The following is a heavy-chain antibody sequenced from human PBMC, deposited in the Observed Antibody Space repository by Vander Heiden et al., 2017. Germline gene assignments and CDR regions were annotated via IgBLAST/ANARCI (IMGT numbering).Heavy chain of an antibody. CDR1: NGSIDGFY. Sequence: QVRLQESGPGLIKASETLSLTCSVSNGSIDGFYWSWIRPSAKKGLEWIGRLHSRGGANYNPSLKSRVAMSIDTSKNQLSLKMTSVTAADTAVYFCAKHGDNFSFAFDPWGQGILVTVSS. CDR3: AKHGDNFSFAFDP. J-gene: IGHJ5*02. V-gene: IGHV4-4*07. D-gene: IGHD4-17*01. CDR2: LHSRGGA.